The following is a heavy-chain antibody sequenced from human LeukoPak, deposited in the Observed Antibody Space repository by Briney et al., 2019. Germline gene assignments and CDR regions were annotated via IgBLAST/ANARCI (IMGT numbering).Heavy chain of an antibody. D-gene: IGHD6-13*01. J-gene: IGHJ6*03. V-gene: IGHV1-24*01. CDR3: ATVGQQLVHRRNYYYYYMDV. CDR2: FDPEDGET. CDR1: GYTLTELS. Sequence: WASVKVSCKVSGYTLTELSMHWVRQAPGKGLEWMGGFDPEDGETIYAQKFQGRVTMTEDTSTDTAYMELSSLRSEDTAVYYCATVGQQLVHRRNYYYYYMDVWGKGTTVTVSS.